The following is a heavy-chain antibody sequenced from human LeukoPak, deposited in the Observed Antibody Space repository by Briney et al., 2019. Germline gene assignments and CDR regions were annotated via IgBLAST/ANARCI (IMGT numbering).Heavy chain of an antibody. V-gene: IGHV4-34*01. CDR1: GGSFSNYY. D-gene: IGHD6-25*01. CDR2: LNHSGST. Sequence: SETLSLTCAVYGGSFSNYYWSWIRQPPGKGLEWIGELNHSGSTNYNPSLKSRVTISVDTSKNQFSLKLSSVTAADTAVYYCARHQRYYMDVWGKGTTVTVSS. CDR3: ARHQRYYMDV. J-gene: IGHJ6*03.